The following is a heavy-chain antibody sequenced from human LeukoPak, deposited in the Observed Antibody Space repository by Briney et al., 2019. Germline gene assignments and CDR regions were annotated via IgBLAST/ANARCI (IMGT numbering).Heavy chain of an antibody. Sequence: PSQTLSLTCTVSGGSISSGGYYWSWIRQHPGKGLEWIGYIYYSGSTYYNPSLKSRVTISVDTSKNQFSLKLSSVTAADTAVYYCARTTTVTTLRAHRDFGYWGQGTLVTVSS. CDR3: ARTTTVTTLRAHRDFGY. V-gene: IGHV4-31*03. CDR1: GGSISSGGYY. J-gene: IGHJ4*02. CDR2: IYYSGST. D-gene: IGHD4-17*01.